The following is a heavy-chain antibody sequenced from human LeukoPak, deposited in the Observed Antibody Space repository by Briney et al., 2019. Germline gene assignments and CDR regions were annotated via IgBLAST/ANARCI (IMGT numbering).Heavy chain of an antibody. D-gene: IGHD3-10*01. V-gene: IGHV3-48*03. CDR2: ISSSGSTI. CDR1: GFTFSSFE. J-gene: IGHJ4*02. Sequence: GGSLRLSCVASGFTFSSFEMNWVRQAPGKGLEWVSYISSSGSTIYYPDSVKGRFTISRDNAKNSLYLQMSSLRDEDTAVYYCARDGITMVRGVMIDFDYWGQGTRVTVSS. CDR3: ARDGITMVRGVMIDFDY.